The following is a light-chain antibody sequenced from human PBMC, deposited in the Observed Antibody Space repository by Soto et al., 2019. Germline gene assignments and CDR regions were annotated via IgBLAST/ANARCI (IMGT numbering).Light chain of an antibody. CDR1: SRHSSYS. Sequence: QLVLTQSSSAFASLGSSVKLTCTLSSRHSSYSIAWHQQQPGKAPRYLMRLERSGSYNKGSGVPDRFSGSSSGADRYLTISNLQSEDEADYYCETWDSSTHKVFGGGTKVTVL. V-gene: IGLV4-60*03. CDR3: ETWDSSTHKV. CDR2: LERSGSY. J-gene: IGLJ2*01.